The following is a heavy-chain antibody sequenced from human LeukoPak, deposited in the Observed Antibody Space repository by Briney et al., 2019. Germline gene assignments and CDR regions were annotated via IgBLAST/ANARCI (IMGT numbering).Heavy chain of an antibody. Sequence: GGSLRLSCAGPGFTFSDYWMNWVRQAPGKGLEWVSAISGSGGSTYYADSVKGRFTISRDNSKNTLYLQMNSLRAEDTAVYYCAKDLGGYFDYWGQGTLVTVSS. J-gene: IGHJ4*02. CDR3: AKDLGGYFDY. CDR1: GFTFSDYW. CDR2: ISGSGGST. D-gene: IGHD2-15*01. V-gene: IGHV3-23*01.